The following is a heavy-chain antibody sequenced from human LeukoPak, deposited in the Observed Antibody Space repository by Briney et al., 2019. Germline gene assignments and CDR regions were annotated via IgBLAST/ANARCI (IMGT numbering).Heavy chain of an antibody. Sequence: AASVKVSCKASGGTFRNYTISWVRKAPGQGLEWMGRFIPIFGTTNYAQKFQGRVTITTDESTTTAYMELSSLRSEDTAVYYCATDGPFFYASSGGGLTWGQGTMVTVSS. J-gene: IGHJ3*01. D-gene: IGHD3-22*01. CDR1: GGTFRNYT. CDR2: FIPIFGTT. V-gene: IGHV1-69*05. CDR3: ATDGPFFYASSGGGLT.